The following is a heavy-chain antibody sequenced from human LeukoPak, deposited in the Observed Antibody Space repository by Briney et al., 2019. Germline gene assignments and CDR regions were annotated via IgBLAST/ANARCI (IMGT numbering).Heavy chain of an antibody. CDR3: ARAPYYDFWSGYSKYYFDY. V-gene: IGHV1-18*01. J-gene: IGHJ4*02. Sequence: ASVKVSCKASGYTFTSYGISWVRQAPGQGLEWMGWISAYNGNTNYAQKLQGRVTMTTDTSTSTAYMELRSLRSDDTAVYYCARAPYYDFWSGYSKYYFDYWSQGTLVTVSS. D-gene: IGHD3-3*01. CDR2: ISAYNGNT. CDR1: GYTFTSYG.